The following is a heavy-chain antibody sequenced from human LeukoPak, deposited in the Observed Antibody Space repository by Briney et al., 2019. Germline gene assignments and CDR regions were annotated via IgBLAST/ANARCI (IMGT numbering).Heavy chain of an antibody. J-gene: IGHJ4*02. V-gene: IGHV3-30*02. CDR1: GFTFSSYG. Sequence: GGSLRLSCAASGFTFSSYGMHWVRQAPGKGLEWVAFIRYDGSNKYYADSVRGRFSISRDNAKNTLYLQMNSLRAEDTAVYYCARGLSGYASSLGYWGQGTLVTVSA. CDR2: IRYDGSNK. CDR3: ARGLSGYASSLGY. D-gene: IGHD6-6*01.